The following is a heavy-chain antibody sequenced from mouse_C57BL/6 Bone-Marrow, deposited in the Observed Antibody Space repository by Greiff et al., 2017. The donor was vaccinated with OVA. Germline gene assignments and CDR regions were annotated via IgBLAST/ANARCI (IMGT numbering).Heavy chain of an antibody. CDR2: IYPRSGNT. D-gene: IGHD3-2*02. J-gene: IGHJ3*01. CDR1: GYTFTSYG. V-gene: IGHV1-81*01. CDR3: ARDSSSVFAY. Sequence: QVQLKESGAELARPGASVKLSCKASGYTFTSYGISWVKQRTGQGLEWIGEIYPRSGNTYYNEKFKGKATLTADKSSSTAYMELRSLTSEDSAVYFCARDSSSVFAYWGQGTLVTVSA.